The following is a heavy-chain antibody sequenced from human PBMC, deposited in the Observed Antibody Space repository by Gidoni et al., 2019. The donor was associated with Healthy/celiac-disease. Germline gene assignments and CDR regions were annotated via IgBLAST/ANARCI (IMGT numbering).Heavy chain of an antibody. Sequence: HVQLVQPGAALQQPGASLQVSCKASRSTFTVSHMHWVRQAPGQGLEWMGWINPNSGGTNYAQKFQGRVTMTRDTSISTAYMELSRLRSDDTAVYYCARGGHCSSTSCPPDYYYGMDVWGQGTTVTVSS. CDR1: RSTFTVSH. V-gene: IGHV1-2*02. J-gene: IGHJ6*02. CDR2: INPNSGGT. CDR3: ARGGHCSSTSCPPDYYYGMDV. D-gene: IGHD2-2*01.